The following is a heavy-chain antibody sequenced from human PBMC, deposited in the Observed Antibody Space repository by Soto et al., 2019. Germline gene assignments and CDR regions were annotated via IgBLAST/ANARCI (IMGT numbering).Heavy chain of an antibody. V-gene: IGHV1-18*01. CDR2: INGYTGNT. J-gene: IGHJ6*02. CDR1: GYTFTSYD. D-gene: IGHD3-16*01. CDR3: ARSWVTGKGGMDV. Sequence: QVQLVQSGAEVKKPGASVKVSCKASGYTFTSYDFSWVRQAPGQGLEWMGWINGYTGNTHYAQKFQGRVTMTTDTXTSTAYMELWTLISDDTAVYYCARSWVTGKGGMDVWGQGTTVTVSS.